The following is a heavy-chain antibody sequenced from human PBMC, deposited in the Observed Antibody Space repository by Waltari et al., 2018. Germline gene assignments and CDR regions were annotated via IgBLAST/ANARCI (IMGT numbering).Heavy chain of an antibody. CDR1: GGTFSSYT. D-gene: IGHD6-19*01. CDR3: ARGEYLGIAVTYYFDY. V-gene: IGHV1-69*02. Sequence: QVQLVQSWAEVMKPGSSVKVSCKASGGTFSSYTISWVRPAPGQGLKWMGRVIPILGIANYAQKFQGRVTITADKSTSTAYMELSSLRSEDTAVYYCARGEYLGIAVTYYFDYWGQGTLVTVSS. J-gene: IGHJ4*02. CDR2: VIPILGIA.